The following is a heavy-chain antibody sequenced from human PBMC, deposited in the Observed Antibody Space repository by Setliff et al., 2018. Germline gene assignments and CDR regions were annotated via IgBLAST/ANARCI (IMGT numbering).Heavy chain of an antibody. J-gene: IGHJ6*03. Sequence: GGSLRLSCAASGFTFDDYAMSWVRQAPGKGLEWVSAISGSGGSTYYADSVKGRFTISRDNSKNTLYLQMNSLRAEDTAVYYCAKESANYYYYMDVWGKGTTVTVSS. V-gene: IGHV3-23*01. CDR1: GFTFDDYA. CDR2: ISGSGGST. CDR3: AKESANYYYYMDV.